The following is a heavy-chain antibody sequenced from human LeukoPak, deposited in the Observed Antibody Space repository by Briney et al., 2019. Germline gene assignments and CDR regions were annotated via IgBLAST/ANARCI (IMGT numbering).Heavy chain of an antibody. CDR2: INSDGSSS. D-gene: IGHD3-10*01. CDR1: GFTFSGYW. J-gene: IGHJ4*02. CDR3: AIGRRGGYFDY. Sequence: GGSLRLSCAPSGFTFSGYWMDWDRQAPGKGLVWVSRINSDGSSSIYADSVKGGFTISRDNAENTLYLQMSSLRAEDTAVYYCAIGRRGGYFDYWGQGTLVTVSS. V-gene: IGHV3-74*01.